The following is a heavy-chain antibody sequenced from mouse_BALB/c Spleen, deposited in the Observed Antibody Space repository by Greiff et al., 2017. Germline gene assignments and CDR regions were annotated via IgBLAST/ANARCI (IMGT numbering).Heavy chain of an antibody. V-gene: IGHV8-8*01. J-gene: IGHJ4*01. D-gene: IGHD1-2*01. CDR2: IWWDDVK. CDR3: ARIAGYYGYDYAMDY. Sequence: QVQLKECGPGILQPSQTLSLTCSFSGFSLSTSGMGVGWIRQPSGKGLEWLAHIWWDDVKRYNPALKSRLTISKDTSSSQVFLKIASVDTADTATYYCARIAGYYGYDYAMDYWGQGTSVTVSS. CDR1: GFSLSTSGMG.